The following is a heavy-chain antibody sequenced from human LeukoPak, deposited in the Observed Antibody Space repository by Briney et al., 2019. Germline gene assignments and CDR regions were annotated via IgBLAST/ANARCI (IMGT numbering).Heavy chain of an antibody. D-gene: IGHD5-18*01. CDR3: AKILRYSYGSYFDY. Sequence: GGSLRLSCAASGFSFSSFAMTWVRQAPGKGLEWVSSITGGHYATYNTDSVKGRFTISRDNAKNTLYLQMNSLRTEDTALYYCAKILRYSYGSYFDYWGQGTLVTVSS. J-gene: IGHJ4*02. CDR2: ITGGHYAT. CDR1: GFSFSSFA. V-gene: IGHV3-23*01.